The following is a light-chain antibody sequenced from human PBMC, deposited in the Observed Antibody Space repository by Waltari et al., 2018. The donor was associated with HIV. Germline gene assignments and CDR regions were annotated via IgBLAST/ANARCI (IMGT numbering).Light chain of an antibody. J-gene: IGLJ3*02. CDR1: SSNIGSNY. Sequence: QSVLTQPPSASGTPGQRVTISCSGSSSNIGSNYVYWYQQLPGTAPKLLIYVKKQRPPGVPDRCAGSKSGTSASRAISGLRSEDEADYYCAAWDASLSAWVFGGGTKLTVL. CDR3: AAWDASLSAWV. CDR2: VKK. V-gene: IGLV1-47*01.